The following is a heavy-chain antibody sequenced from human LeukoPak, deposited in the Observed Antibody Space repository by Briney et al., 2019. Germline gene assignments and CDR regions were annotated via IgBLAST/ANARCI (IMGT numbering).Heavy chain of an antibody. J-gene: IGHJ4*02. CDR1: GFTFSSYS. CDR3: ARGVLWFGELSPSDY. Sequence: PGGYLRLSCAASGFTFSSYSMKWVRQAPGKGLEWVSSISSSSSYIYYADSVKGRFTISRDNAKNSLYLKMNSLRAEDTAVYYCARGVLWFGELSPSDYWGQGTLVTVSS. D-gene: IGHD3-10*01. CDR2: ISSSSSYI. V-gene: IGHV3-21*01.